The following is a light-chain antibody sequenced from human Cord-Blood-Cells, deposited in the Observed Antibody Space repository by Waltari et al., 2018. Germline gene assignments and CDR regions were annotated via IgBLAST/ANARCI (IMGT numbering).Light chain of an antibody. Sequence: QSVLTQPPSVSGAPGQRVTISCTGSSSHTGAGIDGHWYQQLPGTAPKLLPYGNSNRPAGVPDRFSGSKSGTSASLAITGLQAEDEADYYCQSYDSSLREVFGGGTKLTVL. V-gene: IGLV1-40*01. CDR1: SSHTGAGID. J-gene: IGLJ2*01. CDR3: QSYDSSLREV. CDR2: GNS.